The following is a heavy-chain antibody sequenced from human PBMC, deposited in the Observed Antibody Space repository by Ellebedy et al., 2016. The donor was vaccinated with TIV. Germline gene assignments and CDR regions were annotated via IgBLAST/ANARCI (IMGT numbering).Heavy chain of an antibody. D-gene: IGHD1-7*01. V-gene: IGHV3-53*01. J-gene: IGHJ4*02. CDR3: AKLPVANNWKYADDY. Sequence: PGGSLRLSCAASGFIVSSNYMNWVRQAPGKGLEWVSVIYSGADGGDTYYADSVKGRFTIYRDNSKNTLSLQMSSLKAEDKAVYYCAKLPVANNWKYADDYWGQGTLVTVSS. CDR2: IYSGADGGDT. CDR1: GFIVSSNY.